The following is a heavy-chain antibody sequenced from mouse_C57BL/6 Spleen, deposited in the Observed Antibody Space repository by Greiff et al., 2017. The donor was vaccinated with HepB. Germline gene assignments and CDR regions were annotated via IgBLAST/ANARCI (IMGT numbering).Heavy chain of an antibody. Sequence: EVQLVESGEGLVKPGGSLKLSCAASGFTFSSYAMSWVRQTPEKRLEWVAYISSGGDYIYYADTVKGRFTISRDNARNTLYLQMSSLKSEDTAMYYCTRDGDYGSSYVAWFAYWGQGTLVTVSA. V-gene: IGHV5-9-1*02. CDR1: GFTFSSYA. CDR2: ISSGGDYI. J-gene: IGHJ3*01. CDR3: TRDGDYGSSYVAWFAY. D-gene: IGHD1-1*01.